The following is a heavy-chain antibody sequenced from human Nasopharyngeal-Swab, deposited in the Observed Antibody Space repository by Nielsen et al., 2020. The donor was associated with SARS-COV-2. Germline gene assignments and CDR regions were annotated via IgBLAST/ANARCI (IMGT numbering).Heavy chain of an antibody. J-gene: IGHJ4*02. D-gene: IGHD6-13*01. CDR3: ARVEGYSMGFPYFDY. CDR2: IYSGGST. CDR1: GFTVSSNY. Sequence: GESLKISCAASGFTVSSNYMSWVRQAPGKGLEWVSVIYSGGSTYYADSVKGRFTISRDNSKNTLYLQMNSLRAEDTAVYYCARVEGYSMGFPYFDYWGQGTLVTVSS. V-gene: IGHV3-53*01.